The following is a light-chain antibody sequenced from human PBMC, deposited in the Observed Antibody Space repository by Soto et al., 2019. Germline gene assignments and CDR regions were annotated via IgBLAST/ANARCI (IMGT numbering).Light chain of an antibody. CDR2: GAS. V-gene: IGKV3D-7*01. Sequence: EIVMTQSPATLSLSPGERATLSCRASQSVSSSFLSWYQQKPGQAPRLLIYGASTRAAGIPARFSGSGSGTDFPLTISSLQPEYFAVYYCQQDYNFWTFGQGTKVEIK. J-gene: IGKJ1*01. CDR3: QQDYNFWT. CDR1: QSVSSSF.